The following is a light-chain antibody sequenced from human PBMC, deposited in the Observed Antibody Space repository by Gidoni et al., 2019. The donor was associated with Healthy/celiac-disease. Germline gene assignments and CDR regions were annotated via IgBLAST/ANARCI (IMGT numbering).Light chain of an antibody. V-gene: IGKV3-15*01. CDR1: QSVSSN. Sequence: EIVMTQSPATLSVSPGERATLSCRASQSVSSNLAWYQQKPGQAPRLLIYGASTSATGIPARFSGSGSGTEFTLTNSSLQSEDFAVYYCQQYNNWQTFGQXTKVEIK. CDR3: QQYNNWQT. CDR2: GAS. J-gene: IGKJ1*01.